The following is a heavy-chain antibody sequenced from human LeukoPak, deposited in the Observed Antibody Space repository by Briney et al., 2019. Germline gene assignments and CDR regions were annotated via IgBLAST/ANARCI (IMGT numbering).Heavy chain of an antibody. CDR1: GDSVSSNSAA. V-gene: IGHV6-1*01. CDR2: TFHRSKRYN. CDR3: ARGRGVVVPAALLPDY. Sequence: SQTLSLTCAISGDSVSSNSAAWNWVRQSPSRGLEWLGRTFHRSKRYNDYAVFVKSRITINPDTSKNQFSLQLNSVTPEDTAVYYCARGRGVVVPAALLPDYWGQGTLVTVSS. J-gene: IGHJ4*02. D-gene: IGHD2-2*01.